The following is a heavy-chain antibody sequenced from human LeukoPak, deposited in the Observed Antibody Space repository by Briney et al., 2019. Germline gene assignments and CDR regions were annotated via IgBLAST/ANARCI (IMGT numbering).Heavy chain of an antibody. D-gene: IGHD3-10*01. Sequence: ASVKVSCKASGYTFTSYGISWVRQAPGQGLEWMGWISAYNGNTNYAQKLQGRVTMTTDTSTSTAYMELRSLRSDDTAVYYCARGSLYGSGSYFTWFDPWGQGTLVTVPS. CDR2: ISAYNGNT. CDR3: ARGSLYGSGSYFTWFDP. J-gene: IGHJ5*02. V-gene: IGHV1-18*01. CDR1: GYTFTSYG.